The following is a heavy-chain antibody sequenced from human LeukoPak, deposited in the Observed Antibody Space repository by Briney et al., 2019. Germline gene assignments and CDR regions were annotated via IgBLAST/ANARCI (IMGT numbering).Heavy chain of an antibody. J-gene: IGHJ3*02. Sequence: PSETLSLTCTVSGGSISSGGYYWSWIRQHPGKGLEWIGYIYYSGSTNYNPSLKSRVTISVDTSKNQFSLKLSSVTAADTAVYYCAREQQLEDAFDIWGQGTMVTVSS. V-gene: IGHV4-61*08. CDR1: GGSISSGGYY. CDR3: AREQQLEDAFDI. D-gene: IGHD6-6*01. CDR2: IYYSGST.